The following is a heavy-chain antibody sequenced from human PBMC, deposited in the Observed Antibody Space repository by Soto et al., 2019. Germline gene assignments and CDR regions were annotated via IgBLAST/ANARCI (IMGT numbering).Heavy chain of an antibody. V-gene: IGHV4-59*08. CDR1: SDSISSYY. CDR3: ARAVGDPLYYLDY. J-gene: IGHJ4*02. CDR2: TDYSGNT. D-gene: IGHD6-19*01. Sequence: QVQLQESGPGLGRPSETLSLTCTVSSDSISSYYWIWVRQSPGKGLEWIGYTDYSGNTNYNPSLKSRVTISGDTSKNQFSLRLSSVTAADTAVYYCARAVGDPLYYLDYWGQGTLVTVSS.